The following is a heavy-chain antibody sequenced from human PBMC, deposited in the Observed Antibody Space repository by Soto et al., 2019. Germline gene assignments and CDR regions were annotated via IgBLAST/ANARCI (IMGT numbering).Heavy chain of an antibody. V-gene: IGHV3-30*18. CDR2: ISYDGSNK. Sequence: QVQLVESGGGVVQPGRSLRLSCAASGFTFSSYGMHWVRQAPGKGLEWVAVISYDGSNKYYADSVKGRFTISRDNSKNMLYLQMNSLRAEDTAVYYCAKAQFDYWGQGTLVTVSS. CDR3: AKAQFDY. CDR1: GFTFSSYG. J-gene: IGHJ4*02.